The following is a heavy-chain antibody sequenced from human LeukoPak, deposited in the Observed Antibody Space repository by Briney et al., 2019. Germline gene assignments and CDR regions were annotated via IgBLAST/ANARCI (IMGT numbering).Heavy chain of an antibody. Sequence: SETLSLTCAVYGGSFSGYYWSWIRQPPGKGLEWIGEINHSGSTNYNPSLKSRVTISVDTSKNQFSLKLSSVTAADTAVYYCAANWNESPYCSSTSCSIDYWGQGTLVTVSS. CDR2: INHSGST. CDR3: AANWNESPYCSSTSCSIDY. CDR1: GGSFSGYY. D-gene: IGHD2-2*01. V-gene: IGHV4-34*01. J-gene: IGHJ4*02.